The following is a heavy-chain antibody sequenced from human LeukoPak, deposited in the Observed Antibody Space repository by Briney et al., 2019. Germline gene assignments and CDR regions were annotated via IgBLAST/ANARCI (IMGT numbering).Heavy chain of an antibody. D-gene: IGHD1-1*01. CDR2: IYYSGST. J-gene: IGHJ4*02. CDR1: GGSTSSGGYY. V-gene: IGHV4-31*03. CDR3: ARERGTGTEFDY. Sequence: SQTLSLTCTVSGGSTSSGGYYWSWIRQHPGKGLEWIGYIYYSGSTYYNPSLKSRVTISVDTPKNQFSLKLSSVTAADTAVYYCARERGTGTEFDYWGQGTLVTVSS.